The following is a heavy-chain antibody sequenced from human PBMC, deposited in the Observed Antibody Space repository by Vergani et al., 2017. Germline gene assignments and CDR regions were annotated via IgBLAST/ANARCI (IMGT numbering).Heavy chain of an antibody. D-gene: IGHD4-11*01. J-gene: IGHJ5*02. CDR1: GFTFSSYA. Sequence: EVQLLESGGGLVQPGGSLRLSCAASGFTFSSYAMSWVRQAPGKGLEWVSVISGSGGGTNYADSVKGRFTISRDNSKNTLYLQMNSLRAEDTALYYCAKVRDYSGDWFDPWGQGTLVTVSS. CDR2: ISGSGGGT. V-gene: IGHV3-23*01. CDR3: AKVRDYSGDWFDP.